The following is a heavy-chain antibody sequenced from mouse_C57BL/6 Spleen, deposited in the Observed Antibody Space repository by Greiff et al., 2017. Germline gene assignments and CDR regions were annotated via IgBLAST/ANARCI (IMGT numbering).Heavy chain of an antibody. CDR2: INPSNGGT. CDR1: GYTFTSYW. J-gene: IGHJ2*01. Sequence: QVQLQQSGTELVKPGASVKLSCKASGYTFTSYWMHWVKQRPGQGLEWIGNINPSNGGTNYNEKFKSKATLTVDKSSSTAYMQLSSLTSEDSAVYYCARTTNYAYYFDYWGQGTTLTVSS. CDR3: ARTTNYAYYFDY. D-gene: IGHD1-1*01. V-gene: IGHV1-53*01.